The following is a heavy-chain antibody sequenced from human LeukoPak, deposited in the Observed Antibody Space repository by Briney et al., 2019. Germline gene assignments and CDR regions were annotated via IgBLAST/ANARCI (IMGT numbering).Heavy chain of an antibody. CDR3: AGGDMVRGVPPPPSLDY. J-gene: IGHJ4*02. D-gene: IGHD3-10*01. Sequence: SETLSLICTVPGGSISSYYWSWLRQPPRKGLAWVGYIYFSGSTNYNPSLNIRVTISVGTSKNQFSLKLSSVTAADTAVYYCAGGDMVRGVPPPPSLDYWGQGPLVTVSS. CDR1: GGSISSYY. V-gene: IGHV4-59*01. CDR2: IYFSGST.